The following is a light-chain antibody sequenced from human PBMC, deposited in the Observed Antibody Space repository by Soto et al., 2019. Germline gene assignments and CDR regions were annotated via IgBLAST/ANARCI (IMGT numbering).Light chain of an antibody. Sequence: EIVMTQSPATLSVSPGERATLSCRASQSVSNNSAWYQQKPGQAPWLLIYGASTRATGIPVRFRGSGSGTEFTLTISSLQSEDSAVYYCHQYNSWPRGTFGPGTKVEIK. CDR3: HQYNSWPRGT. J-gene: IGKJ3*01. CDR1: QSVSNN. CDR2: GAS. V-gene: IGKV3-15*01.